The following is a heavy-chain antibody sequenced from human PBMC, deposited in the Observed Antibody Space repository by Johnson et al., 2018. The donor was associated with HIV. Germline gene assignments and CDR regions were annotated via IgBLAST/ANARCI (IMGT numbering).Heavy chain of an antibody. Sequence: VQLVESGGGVVQPGRSLRLSCAASGFTVSSNYMSWVRQAPGKGLVWVSRINSDGTTTTYANFVKGRFTISRDNAKNTLYLQMNSLRADDTAVYYCASAFTANIWGQGTLVSVSS. J-gene: IGHJ3*02. D-gene: IGHD3-3*02. V-gene: IGHV3-74*02. CDR1: GFTVSSNY. CDR2: INSDGTTT. CDR3: ASAFTANI.